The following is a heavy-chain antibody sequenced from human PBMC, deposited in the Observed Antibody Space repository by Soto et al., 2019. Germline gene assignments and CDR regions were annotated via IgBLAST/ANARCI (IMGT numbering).Heavy chain of an antibody. Sequence: SETLSLTCAVSGFFIGSGNYWGWIRKPPGKGLEWIGSIFHGGNTYYNPSLKSRVTISVDMSKNQFSLKLNSVTAADTAVYYCARARWYDAFDVWGQGTVVTVSS. J-gene: IGHJ3*01. D-gene: IGHD2-15*01. CDR3: ARARWYDAFDV. CDR1: GFFIGSGNY. V-gene: IGHV4-38-2*01. CDR2: IFHGGNT.